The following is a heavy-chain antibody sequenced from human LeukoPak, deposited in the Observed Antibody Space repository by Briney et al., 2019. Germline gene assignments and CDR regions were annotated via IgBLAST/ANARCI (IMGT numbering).Heavy chain of an antibody. J-gene: IGHJ5*02. CDR1: GFTFSSYA. Sequence: PGGSLRLSCAASGFTFSSYAMHWVRQAPGKGLEYVSALSSNGDCTYYANSVKGRFTISRDNSKNTLFLQMDSLRAEDMAVYYCARDRLLLWFGELSRWFDPWGQGTLVTVSS. V-gene: IGHV3-64*01. D-gene: IGHD3-10*01. CDR2: LSSNGDCT. CDR3: ARDRLLLWFGELSRWFDP.